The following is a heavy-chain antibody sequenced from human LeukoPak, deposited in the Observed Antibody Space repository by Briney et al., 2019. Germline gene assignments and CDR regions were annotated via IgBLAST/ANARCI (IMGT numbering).Heavy chain of an antibody. Sequence: ASVKVSCKASGGTFSSYAISWVRQAPGQGLEWMGWMNPNSGNTGYAQKFQGRVTMTRNTSISTAYMELSSLRSEDTAVYYCARVATYYYDSSGYYYGSWGQGTLVTVSS. CDR3: ARVATYYYDSSGYYYGS. D-gene: IGHD3-22*01. CDR1: GGTFSSYA. CDR2: MNPNSGNT. V-gene: IGHV1-8*02. J-gene: IGHJ4*02.